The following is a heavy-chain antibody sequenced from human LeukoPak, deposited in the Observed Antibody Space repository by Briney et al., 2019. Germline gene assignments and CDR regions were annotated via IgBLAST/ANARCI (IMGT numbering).Heavy chain of an antibody. D-gene: IGHD3-22*01. CDR3: VRAYYYHMDV. Sequence: GASLKVSCKASGYTFTGNYMHWVRQAPGQGLEWMGWVNPTSGGTKYEQNFQGRVTMTRDTSISTAYMELSRLRSDDTAVYYCVRAYYYHMDVWGQGTTVTVSS. CDR2: VNPTSGGT. CDR1: GYTFTGNY. V-gene: IGHV1-2*02. J-gene: IGHJ6*02.